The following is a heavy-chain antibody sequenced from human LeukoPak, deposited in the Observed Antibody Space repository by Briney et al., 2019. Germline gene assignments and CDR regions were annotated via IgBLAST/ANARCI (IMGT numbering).Heavy chain of an antibody. J-gene: IGHJ4*02. CDR2: IKQVVSEK. CDR3: ARASSAWHPDY. D-gene: IGHD6-19*01. V-gene: IGHV3-7*04. Sequence: GGSLRLSCAASGFTFNSYWMSWVRQAPGKGLEWVATIKQVVSEKFCADSVEGRFTISRANARNTLYLQMDSLRVEDTAVYYCARASSAWHPDYWGQGTLVTVSS. CDR1: GFTFNSYW.